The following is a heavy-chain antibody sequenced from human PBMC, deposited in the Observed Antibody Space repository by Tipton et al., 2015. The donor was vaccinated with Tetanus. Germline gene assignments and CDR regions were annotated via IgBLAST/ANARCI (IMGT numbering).Heavy chain of an antibody. Sequence: SGFTFSSYAMSWVRQAPGKGLEWVSAISGSGGSTYYADSGKVRFTISRDNSKNTLYLQMNSLRAEDTAVYYCAKDEGGVSFYWGQGTLVTVSS. V-gene: IGHV3-23*01. D-gene: IGHD3-16*01. CDR2: ISGSGGST. CDR1: GFTFSSYA. J-gene: IGHJ4*02. CDR3: AKDEGGVSFY.